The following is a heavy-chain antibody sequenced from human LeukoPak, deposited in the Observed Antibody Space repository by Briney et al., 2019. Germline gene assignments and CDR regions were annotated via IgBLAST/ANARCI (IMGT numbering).Heavy chain of an antibody. Sequence: SGPTLVKPTQTLTLTCTFSGFSLTTSGVGVGWIRQPPGKALERLALIYWNNDNRYNPSLKTRLTITKDTSKNQVVLIMANMDPVDTATYYCAHYGDYRFLYYFDYWGQGTPVTVSS. J-gene: IGHJ4*02. D-gene: IGHD4-17*01. V-gene: IGHV2-5*01. CDR2: IYWNNDN. CDR3: AHYGDYRFLYYFDY. CDR1: GFSLTTSGVG.